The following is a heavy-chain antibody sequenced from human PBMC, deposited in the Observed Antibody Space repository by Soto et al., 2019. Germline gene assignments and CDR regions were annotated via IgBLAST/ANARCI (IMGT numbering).Heavy chain of an antibody. CDR1: GFTFSTYS. J-gene: IGHJ5*02. D-gene: IGHD6-19*01. Sequence: GGSLRLSCAASGFTFSTYSMNWVRQAPGKGLEWVSSISSSSTIYYADSVKGRFTISRDNAKNSLYLQMNSLRDEDTAVYYCARERAVGIAVALNWLDPRGQGTLVTVSS. V-gene: IGHV3-48*02. CDR3: ARERAVGIAVALNWLDP. CDR2: ISSSSTI.